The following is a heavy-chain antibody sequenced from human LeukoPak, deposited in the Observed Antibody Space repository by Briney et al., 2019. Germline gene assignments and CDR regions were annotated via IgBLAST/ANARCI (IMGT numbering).Heavy chain of an antibody. CDR3: ARDGSGPAARGGYYYYYMDV. Sequence: ASVKVSCKASGYTFTSYAMNWARQAPGQGLEWMGWINTNTGNPTYAQGFTGRFVFSLDTSVSTAYLQISSLKAEDTAVYYCARDGSGPAARGGYYYYYMDVWGKGTTVTVSS. D-gene: IGHD2-2*01. CDR1: GYTFTSYA. J-gene: IGHJ6*03. V-gene: IGHV7-4-1*02. CDR2: INTNTGNP.